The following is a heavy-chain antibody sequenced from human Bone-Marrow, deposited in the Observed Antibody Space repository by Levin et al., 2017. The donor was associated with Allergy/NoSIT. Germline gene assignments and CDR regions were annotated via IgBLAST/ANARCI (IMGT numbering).Heavy chain of an antibody. D-gene: IGHD1-26*01. CDR1: GFAFDRNV. Sequence: PGGSLRLSCAASGFAFDRNVMHWVRQAPGKGLEWVAVIFYDGSNKYYADSVKGRFTISRDNSKNTLYLQMNSLRGEDTAVYYCARDNLRSWENYYHYGMDVWGQGTTVTVSS. J-gene: IGHJ6*02. V-gene: IGHV3-30*04. CDR2: IFYDGSNK. CDR3: ARDNLRSWENYYHYGMDV.